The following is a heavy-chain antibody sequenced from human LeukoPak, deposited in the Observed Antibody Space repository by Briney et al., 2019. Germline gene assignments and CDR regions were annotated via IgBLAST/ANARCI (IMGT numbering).Heavy chain of an antibody. Sequence: GGSLRLSCAASGVTFSGSAMHWVRQASGKGLEWVGRIRSKANSYATAYAASVKGRFTISRDDSKNTAYLQMNSLKTEDTAVYYCTRLYSSGIVDYWGQGTLVTVSS. CDR2: IRSKANSYAT. D-gene: IGHD6-19*01. CDR1: GVTFSGSA. J-gene: IGHJ4*02. CDR3: TRLYSSGIVDY. V-gene: IGHV3-73*01.